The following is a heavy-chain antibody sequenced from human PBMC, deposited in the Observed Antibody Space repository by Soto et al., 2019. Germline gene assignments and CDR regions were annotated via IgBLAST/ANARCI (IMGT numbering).Heavy chain of an antibody. CDR3: GRVLLGSVYYTDV. CDR1: GGSISSYY. Sequence: SETLSLTCTVSGGSISSYYWSWIRQPPGKGLEWIGYIYYSGSTNYNPSLKSRVTISVDTSKNQFSLKLSSVTAADTAVYYCGRVLLGSVYYTDVWGKGTTVTVSS. J-gene: IGHJ6*03. CDR2: IYYSGST. V-gene: IGHV4-59*01. D-gene: IGHD3-22*01.